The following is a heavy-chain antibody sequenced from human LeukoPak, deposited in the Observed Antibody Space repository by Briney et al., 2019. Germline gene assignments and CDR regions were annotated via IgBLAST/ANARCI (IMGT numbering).Heavy chain of an antibody. Sequence: GGSLRLSCAASGFTVSSNYMSWVRQAPGKGLEWVSVIYSGGSTCYADSVKGRFTISRDNSKNTLYLQMNSLRAEDTAVYYCARERGPYYYYGMDVWGQGTTVTVSS. CDR1: GFTVSSNY. J-gene: IGHJ6*02. CDR2: IYSGGST. V-gene: IGHV3-66*01. CDR3: ARERGPYYYYGMDV.